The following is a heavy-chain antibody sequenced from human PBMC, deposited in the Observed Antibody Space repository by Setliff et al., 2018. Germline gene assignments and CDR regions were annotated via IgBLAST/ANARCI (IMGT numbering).Heavy chain of an antibody. Sequence: ASVKVSCKASGYTFTGYYMYWVRQAPGRGLEWMGRINPSSGATIYAQKFQGRVTMTSDTSISTAYMELGRLRSDDTAVYFCARDGGGDSDAFDIWGQGTMVTVSS. CDR1: GYTFTGYY. CDR2: INPSSGAT. J-gene: IGHJ3*02. CDR3: ARDGGGDSDAFDI. D-gene: IGHD3-16*01. V-gene: IGHV1-2*06.